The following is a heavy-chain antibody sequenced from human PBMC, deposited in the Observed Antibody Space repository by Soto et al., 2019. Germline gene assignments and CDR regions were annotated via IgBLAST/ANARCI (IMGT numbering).Heavy chain of an antibody. J-gene: IGHJ1*01. CDR3: AKDVHYDIVTGIEYFDH. D-gene: IGHD3-9*01. CDR2: ISGTGRVT. Sequence: EVQLLESGGGLVQPGESLKISCAVSGFTFSSYAMSWVRQAPGKGLEWVSGISGTGRVTNYAESVKGRSTISRDNPKNTLSLEMKSLRAEDTAVYYCAKDVHYDIVTGIEYFDHWGQGTLVTVSS. CDR1: GFTFSSYA. V-gene: IGHV3-23*01.